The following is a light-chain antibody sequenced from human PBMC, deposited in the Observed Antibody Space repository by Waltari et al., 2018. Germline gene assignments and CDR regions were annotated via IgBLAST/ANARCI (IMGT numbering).Light chain of an antibody. CDR3: QNYVRLPAT. Sequence: EIVLTQSPDTLALSPGERGTLSCRASKSVGSFLTWYQQKPDKAPRLIIYDASRRAPGIPDRFSGSGSGTDFSLTISRLEPEDFAVYYCQNYVRLPATFGQGTKVEIK. J-gene: IGKJ1*01. CDR1: KSVGSF. V-gene: IGKV3-20*01. CDR2: DAS.